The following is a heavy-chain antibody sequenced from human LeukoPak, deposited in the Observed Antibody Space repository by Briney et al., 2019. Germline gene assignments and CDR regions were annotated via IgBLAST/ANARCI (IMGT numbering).Heavy chain of an antibody. V-gene: IGHV3-30*04. CDR1: GFTFSTYA. Sequence: PGGSLRLSCAASGFTFSTYAFHWVRQAPGTGLEWVAVISSDGKSKIYADSVKGRFTISRDNSKNTLFLQMNSLRTEDTAVYYCARGPMADFDYWGQGALVTVSS. J-gene: IGHJ4*02. CDR3: ARGPMADFDY. D-gene: IGHD2-8*01. CDR2: ISSDGKSK.